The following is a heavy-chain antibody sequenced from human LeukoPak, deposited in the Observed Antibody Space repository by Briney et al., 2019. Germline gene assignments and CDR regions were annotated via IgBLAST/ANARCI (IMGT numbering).Heavy chain of an antibody. CDR1: GFTFSDHY. J-gene: IGHJ4*02. V-gene: IGHV3-72*01. CDR2: IGNRANAYTT. CDR3: TRRRFYFDY. Sequence: PGGSLRLSCAASGFTFSDHYLDWVRQAPGKGLEGVGRIGNRANAYTTEYAASVKGRFTIPRDDSKHSLYLQMNSLKTEDTAVYYCTRRRFYFDYWGQGSLVTVSA.